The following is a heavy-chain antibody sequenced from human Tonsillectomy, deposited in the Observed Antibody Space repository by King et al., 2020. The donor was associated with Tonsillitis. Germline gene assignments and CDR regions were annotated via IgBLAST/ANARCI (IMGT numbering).Heavy chain of an antibody. CDR2: ISGSGGST. D-gene: IGHD3-3*01. CDR1: GFTFSSYA. CDR3: AQLCRDYDFWSGPEDY. J-gene: IGHJ4*02. Sequence: VQLVESGGGLVQPGGSLRLSCAASGFTFSSYAMSWVRQAPGKGLEWVSAISGSGGSTYYADSVKGRFTISRDNSKNTLYLQMNSLRAEDTAVYYCAQLCRDYDFWSGPEDYWGQGTLVTVSS. V-gene: IGHV3-23*04.